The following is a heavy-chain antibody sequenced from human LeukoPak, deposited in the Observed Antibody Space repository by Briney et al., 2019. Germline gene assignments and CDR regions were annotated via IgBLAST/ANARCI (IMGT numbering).Heavy chain of an antibody. CDR1: GFTFSSYG. V-gene: IGHV3-30*03. CDR2: ISYDGSNK. D-gene: IGHD3-22*01. CDR3: ARGGYYDSSGYYYVGYFHH. Sequence: PGGSLRLSCAASGFTFSSYGMHWVRQAPGKGLGWVAVISYDGSNKYYADSVKGRFTISRDNSKNTLYLQMNSLRAEDTAVYYCARGGYYDSSGYYYVGYFHHWGQGTLVTVSS. J-gene: IGHJ1*01.